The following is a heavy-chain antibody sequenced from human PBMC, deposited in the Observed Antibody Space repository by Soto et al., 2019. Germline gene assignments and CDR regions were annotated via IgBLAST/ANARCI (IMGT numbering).Heavy chain of an antibody. Sequence: QVQLQASGPGLVEPSQTLSLTCTVSGDSIRSGAYYWSWIRQHPGKGLEWIGYIYYSGDTYYNPSLKSRVTISVDTSKNQFSLKLSSVTAADTAVYYCARTHDGSGNDFDYWGQGTLVTVSS. V-gene: IGHV4-31*03. J-gene: IGHJ4*02. CDR3: ARTHDGSGNDFDY. CDR1: GDSIRSGAYY. CDR2: IYYSGDT. D-gene: IGHD3-10*01.